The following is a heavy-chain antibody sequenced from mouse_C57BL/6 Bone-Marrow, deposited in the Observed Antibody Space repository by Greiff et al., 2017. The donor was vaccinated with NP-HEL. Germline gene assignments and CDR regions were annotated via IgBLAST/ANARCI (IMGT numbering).Heavy chain of an antibody. J-gene: IGHJ2*01. CDR3: ARGGDYYGSSPGY. CDR2: IYPSDSET. Sequence: QVHVKQSGAELVRPGSSVKLSCKASGYTFTSYWMDWVKQRPGQGLEWIGNIYPSDSETHYNQKFKDKATLTVDKSSSTAYMQLSSLTSEDSAVYYCARGGDYYGSSPGYWGQGTTLTVSS. V-gene: IGHV1-61*01. D-gene: IGHD1-1*01. CDR1: GYTFTSYW.